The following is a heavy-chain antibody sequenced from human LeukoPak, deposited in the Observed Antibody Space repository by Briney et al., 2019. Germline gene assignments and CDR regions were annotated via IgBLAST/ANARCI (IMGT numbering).Heavy chain of an antibody. J-gene: IGHJ4*02. CDR2: IISRSDYI. V-gene: IGHV3-21*01. D-gene: IGHD3-3*01. CDR1: GFTFSRYT. CDR3: AREGSGLGYFDY. Sequence: GGSLRLSCTASGFTFSRYTMHWVGQAPGKGLEWVSSIISRSDYIYDADSVKGRFTISRDNAKNSLYLQMNSLRAEDTAVYYCAREGSGLGYFDYWGQGTLVTVSS.